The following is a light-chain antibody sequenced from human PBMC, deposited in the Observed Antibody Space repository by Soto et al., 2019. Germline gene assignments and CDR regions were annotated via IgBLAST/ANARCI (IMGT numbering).Light chain of an antibody. Sequence: SYELTQPPSVSVAPGKTARITSGGNNIGSKSVHWYQQKPGQAPVLVIYYDSDRPSGIPERFSGSNSGNTATLTISRVEAGDEADYYCQVWDSGSDHVVFGGGTKLTVL. V-gene: IGLV3-21*04. CDR2: YDS. CDR1: NIGSKS. J-gene: IGLJ2*01. CDR3: QVWDSGSDHVV.